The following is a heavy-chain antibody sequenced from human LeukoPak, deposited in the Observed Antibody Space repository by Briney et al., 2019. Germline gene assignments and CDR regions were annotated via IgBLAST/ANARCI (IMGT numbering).Heavy chain of an antibody. V-gene: IGHV3-30*02. CDR2: IRYDGSNK. CDR3: AKGPSGYCNRGSCYYYSHYMDV. CDR1: GFTFSSYE. J-gene: IGHJ6*03. D-gene: IGHD2-15*01. Sequence: PGGSLRLSCAASGFTFSSYEMNWVRQAPGKGLEWVTFIRYDGSNKYYADSVKGRFTISRDNSKHTLYLQMNSLRAEDTAVYYCAKGPSGYCNRGSCYYYSHYMDVWGKGTTVTISS.